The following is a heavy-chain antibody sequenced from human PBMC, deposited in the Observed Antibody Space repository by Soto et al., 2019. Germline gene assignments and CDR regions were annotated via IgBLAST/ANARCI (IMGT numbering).Heavy chain of an antibody. Sequence: ASVKVSCKASGGTFSSYAISWVRQAPGQGLEWMGGIIPIFGTANYAQKFQGRVTITADESTSTAYMELSSLRSGDTAVYYCARYSVGSYYDFWSGYYVDYWGQGTLVTVSS. J-gene: IGHJ4*02. CDR2: IIPIFGTA. D-gene: IGHD3-3*01. V-gene: IGHV1-69*13. CDR3: ARYSVGSYYDFWSGYYVDY. CDR1: GGTFSSYA.